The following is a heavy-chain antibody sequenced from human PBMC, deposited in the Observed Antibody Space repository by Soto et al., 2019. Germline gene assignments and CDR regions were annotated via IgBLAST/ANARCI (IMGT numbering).Heavy chain of an antibody. Sequence: PGGSLRLSCVASEFTFRSYSMNWVRQAPGKGLEWVSYITGGGGTTYYADSVKGRFTISRDNAKNSLFLLMDSLRAEDTAVYYCGRGALSEKIYNTMDVGGTGARVT. V-gene: IGHV3-48*01. J-gene: IGHJ6*03. CDR2: ITGGGGTT. D-gene: IGHD1-1*01. CDR1: EFTFRSYS. CDR3: GRGALSEKIYNTMDV.